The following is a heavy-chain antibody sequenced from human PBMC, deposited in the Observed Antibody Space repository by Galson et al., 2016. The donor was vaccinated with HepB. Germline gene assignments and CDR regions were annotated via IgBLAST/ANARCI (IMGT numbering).Heavy chain of an antibody. V-gene: IGHV1-24*01. Sequence: SVKVSCKVSGYTLSDVSIHWVRQAPGKGLEWMGGFDAEFDETIYAQKFQGRVTMTEDTSTDTGYMELSSLRSEDTAVYYCVTEVDKTMAFDIWGQGTMVSVSS. CDR2: FDAEFDET. CDR3: VTEVDKTMAFDI. D-gene: IGHD5-18*01. J-gene: IGHJ3*02. CDR1: GYTLSDVS.